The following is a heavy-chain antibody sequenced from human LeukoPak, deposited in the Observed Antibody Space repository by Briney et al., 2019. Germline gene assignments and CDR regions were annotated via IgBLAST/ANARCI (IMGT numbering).Heavy chain of an antibody. Sequence: SETLSLTCTVSGGPISSSNYYWGWIRQPPGKGLEWIGSIYYSGSTYYNPSLKSRVTISLDTSKNQFSLKLTSVTAADTSVYYCARGYYFDYWGQGTLVTVSS. CDR2: IYYSGST. V-gene: IGHV4-39*01. CDR1: GGPISSSNYY. J-gene: IGHJ4*02. CDR3: ARGYYFDY.